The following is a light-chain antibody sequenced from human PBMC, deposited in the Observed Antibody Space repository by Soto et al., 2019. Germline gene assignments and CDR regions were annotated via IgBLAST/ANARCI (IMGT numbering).Light chain of an antibody. J-gene: IGKJ1*01. Sequence: DIQMTQSPSALAASVGETVTLTCRASQSISSYLNWYQQKPGKAPKLLIYAASTLQSGVPSRFSGSGSGTDFTLTISSLQSEDFATYYCQQYYSYPRTFGQGTKVDIK. CDR2: AAS. V-gene: IGKV1-39*01. CDR1: QSISSY. CDR3: QQYYSYPRT.